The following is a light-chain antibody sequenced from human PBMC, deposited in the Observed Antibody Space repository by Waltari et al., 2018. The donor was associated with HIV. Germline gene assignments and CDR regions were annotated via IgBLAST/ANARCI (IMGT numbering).Light chain of an antibody. CDR1: KLGNKY. CDR3: QVWESSSDHVV. CDR2: QDN. Sequence: SYDLTQPPSVSVSPGQTASITCSGDKLGNKYACWYQQKPGQSPVVVIYQDNKRPSGIPERFSGSNSGNTATLTISGTQAMDEADYYCQVWESSSDHVVIGGGTKLTV. V-gene: IGLV3-1*01. J-gene: IGLJ2*01.